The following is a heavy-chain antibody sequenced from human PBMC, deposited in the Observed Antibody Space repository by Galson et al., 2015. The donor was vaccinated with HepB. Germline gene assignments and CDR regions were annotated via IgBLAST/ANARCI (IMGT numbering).Heavy chain of an antibody. CDR2: ISGSGGST. D-gene: IGHD2-15*01. V-gene: IGHV3-23*01. Sequence: SLRLSCAASGFTFSSYAMSWVRQAPGKGLEWVSAISGSGGSTYYADSVKGRFTISRGNSKNTLYLQMNSMRAEDTAVYYCAKMGYCSGGSCYYHDAFDIWGQGTMVTVSS. J-gene: IGHJ3*02. CDR1: GFTFSSYA. CDR3: AKMGYCSGGSCYYHDAFDI.